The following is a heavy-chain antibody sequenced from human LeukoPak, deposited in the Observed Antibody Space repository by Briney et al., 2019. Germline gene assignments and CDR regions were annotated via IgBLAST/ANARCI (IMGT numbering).Heavy chain of an antibody. CDR3: ARYCGGDCYGMDV. D-gene: IGHD2-21*01. Sequence: GGSLRLSCAASGFTFSSYVMNWVRQAPGKGLEWVANIKQDGSEKDYVDSVKGRFTISRDNAKNSLYLQMNSLRAEDTAVYYCARYCGGDCYGMDVWGQGTTVTVSS. J-gene: IGHJ6*02. V-gene: IGHV3-7*01. CDR1: GFTFSSYV. CDR2: IKQDGSEK.